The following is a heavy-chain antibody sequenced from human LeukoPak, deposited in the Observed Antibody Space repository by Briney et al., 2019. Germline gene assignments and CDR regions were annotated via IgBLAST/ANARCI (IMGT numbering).Heavy chain of an antibody. J-gene: IGHJ4*02. CDR3: AKDFEPVVPAAMEDY. D-gene: IGHD2-2*01. CDR2: ISGSGGST. V-gene: IGHV3-23*01. CDR1: GFTFSSYA. Sequence: PGGSLGLSCAASGFTFSSYAMSWVRQAPGKGLEWVSAISGSGGSTYYADSVKGRFTISRDNSKNTLYLQMNSLRAEDTAVYYCAKDFEPVVPAAMEDYWGQGTLVTVSS.